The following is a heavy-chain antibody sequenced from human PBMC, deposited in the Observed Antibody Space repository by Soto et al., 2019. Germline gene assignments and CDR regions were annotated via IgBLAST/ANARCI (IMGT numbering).Heavy chain of an antibody. CDR2: LYWNTEK. J-gene: IGHJ6*04. Sequence: QITLKESGPTLVKPTQTLTLTCTFSCFSFTTGGVGVGWFRQSPGKALEWLADLYWNTEKNHSPSLMDRLTMAKDTSRDTVFLTVTNVDATDTATYYCAPRLTGDGMAVWGEGTTVTVSS. V-gene: IGHV2-5*01. CDR1: CFSFTTGGVG. CDR3: APRLTGDGMAV. D-gene: IGHD3-16*01.